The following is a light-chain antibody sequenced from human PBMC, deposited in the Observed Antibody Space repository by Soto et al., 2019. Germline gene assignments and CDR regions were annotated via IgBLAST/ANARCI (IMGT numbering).Light chain of an antibody. CDR1: QSVRTV. Sequence: EIVLTQSPATLSLSPGERATLSCGASQSVRTVLAWYQQKPGQAPRLLIYDASTRATGVPARFSGSGSGTDFTLTISNLESEDFGVYYCQQRTAWPTITFGQGTRLDIK. CDR3: QQRTAWPTIT. V-gene: IGKV3-11*01. J-gene: IGKJ5*01. CDR2: DAS.